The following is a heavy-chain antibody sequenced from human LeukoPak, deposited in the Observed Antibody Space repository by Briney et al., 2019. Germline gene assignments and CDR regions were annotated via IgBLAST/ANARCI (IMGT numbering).Heavy chain of an antibody. D-gene: IGHD3-16*02. CDR2: LSYDGSNK. J-gene: IGHJ3*02. Sequence: GGSLRLSCAASGFTFSSYAMHWVRQAPGKGLEWVAVLSYDGSNKYYADSVKGRFTISRDNSKNTLYLQMNSLRAEDTAVYYCARDRVTFGGVIVIDLLDAFDIWRQGTMVTVSS. CDR3: ARDRVTFGGVIVIDLLDAFDI. CDR1: GFTFSSYA. V-gene: IGHV3-30-3*01.